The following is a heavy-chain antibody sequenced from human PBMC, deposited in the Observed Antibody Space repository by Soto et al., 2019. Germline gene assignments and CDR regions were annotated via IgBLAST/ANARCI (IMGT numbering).Heavy chain of an antibody. CDR1: GGTFSSYA. CDR2: VIPIFGTA. J-gene: IGHJ6*02. CDR3: ARKDTAMVTLYYGMDV. V-gene: IGHV1-69*13. D-gene: IGHD5-18*01. Sequence: SVKVSCKASGGTFSSYAISWVRQAPGQGLEWMGGVIPIFGTANYAQKFQGRVTITADESTSTAYMELSSLRSEDTAVYYCARKDTAMVTLYYGMDVWGQGTTVTVSS.